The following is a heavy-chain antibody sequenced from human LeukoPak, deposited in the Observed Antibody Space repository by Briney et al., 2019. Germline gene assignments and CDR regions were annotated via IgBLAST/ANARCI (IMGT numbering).Heavy chain of an antibody. CDR1: GYTFISYG. CDR3: ARDHRRYSSGWYAKGPLGY. CDR2: INPSGGST. D-gene: IGHD6-19*01. Sequence: GASVKVSCKASGYTFISYGISWVRQAPGQGLEWMGIINPSGGSTSYAQKFQGRVTMTRDMSTSTVYMELSSLRSEDTAVYYCARDHRRYSSGWYAKGPLGYWGQGTLVTVSS. J-gene: IGHJ4*02. V-gene: IGHV1-46*01.